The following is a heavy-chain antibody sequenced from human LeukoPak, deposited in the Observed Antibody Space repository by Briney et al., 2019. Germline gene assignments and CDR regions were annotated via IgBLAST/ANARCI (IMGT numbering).Heavy chain of an antibody. J-gene: IGHJ6*03. CDR3: ARRQSSGWYGYYYMDV. CDR2: INHSGST. CDR1: GGSFSGYY. D-gene: IGHD6-19*01. Sequence: SETLSLTCAVYGGSFSGYYWSWIRQPPGKGLEWIGEINHSGSTNYNPSLKSRVTISVDTSKNQFSLKLSSVTAADTAVYYCARRQSSGWYGYYYMDVWGKGTTVTISS. V-gene: IGHV4-34*01.